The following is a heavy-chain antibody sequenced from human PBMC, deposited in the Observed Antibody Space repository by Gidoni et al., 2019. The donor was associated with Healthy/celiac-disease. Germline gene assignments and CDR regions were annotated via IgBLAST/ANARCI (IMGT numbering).Heavy chain of an antibody. V-gene: IGHV3-21*01. CDR2: ISSSSSYI. J-gene: IGHJ3*02. CDR3: ARGHDIVATYSFAFDI. CDR1: GFPFSSYS. Sequence: EVQLVESGGGLVKPGGSLRLSCAASGFPFSSYSMTWVRQAPGKGLEWVSSISSSSSYIYYADSVKGRFTISRDNAKNSLYLQMNSLRAEDTAVYYCARGHDIVATYSFAFDIWGQGTMVTVSS. D-gene: IGHD5-12*01.